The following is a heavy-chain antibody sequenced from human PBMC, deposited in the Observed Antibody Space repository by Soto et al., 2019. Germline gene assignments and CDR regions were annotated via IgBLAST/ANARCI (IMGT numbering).Heavy chain of an antibody. CDR1: GGSISGGEW. Sequence: QVQLQESGPGLVKPSGTLSLTCAVSGGSISGGEWWSWVRQPPGKGLEWIGEINHSGSTGYNPSLESRVTISVDRPKDQLSLKLSSVTAADPAVYYCTRHGDWNSDHWGQGTLVTVSS. D-gene: IGHD1-7*01. CDR3: TRHGDWNSDH. V-gene: IGHV4-4*02. CDR2: INHSGST. J-gene: IGHJ4*02.